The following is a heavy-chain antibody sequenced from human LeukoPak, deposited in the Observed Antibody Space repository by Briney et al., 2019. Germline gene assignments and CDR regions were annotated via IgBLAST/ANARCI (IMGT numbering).Heavy chain of an antibody. CDR3: ASEDTTLSDY. CDR2: IIPILGIA. Sequence: LEWMGRIIPILGIANYAQKFQGRVTITADKSTSTAYMELSSLRSEDTAVYYCASEDTTLSDYWGQGTLVTVSS. D-gene: IGHD2/OR15-2a*01. J-gene: IGHJ4*02. V-gene: IGHV1-69*04.